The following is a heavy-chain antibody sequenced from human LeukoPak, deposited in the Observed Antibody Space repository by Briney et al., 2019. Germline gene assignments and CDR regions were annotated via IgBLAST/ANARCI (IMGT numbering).Heavy chain of an antibody. CDR1: GFTFSSYA. V-gene: IGHV3-23*01. Sequence: HPGGSLRLSCAASGFTFSSYAMSWVRQAPGKGLEWVSAISGSGGSTYYADSVKGRFSISRDNSKSTLYLQMNSLRVEDTAVYYCAKAGLVRGGALDSWGQGTLVTVSS. D-gene: IGHD4/OR15-4a*01. J-gene: IGHJ4*02. CDR3: AKAGLVRGGALDS. CDR2: ISGSGGST.